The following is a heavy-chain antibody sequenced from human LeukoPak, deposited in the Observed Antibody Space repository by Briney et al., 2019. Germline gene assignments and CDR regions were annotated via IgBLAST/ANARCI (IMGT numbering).Heavy chain of an antibody. D-gene: IGHD3-10*01. CDR1: GFSFTSYA. V-gene: IGHV3-23*01. CDR2: ISGSGGST. J-gene: IGHJ3*02. CDR3: AKVLVRGVIGADDAFDI. Sequence: GGSLRLSCAASGFSFTSYAMSWVRQAPGKGLEWVSAISGSGGSTYYADSVKGRFTISRDNSKNTLYLQMNSLRAEDTAVYYCAKVLVRGVIGADDAFDIWGQGTMVTVSS.